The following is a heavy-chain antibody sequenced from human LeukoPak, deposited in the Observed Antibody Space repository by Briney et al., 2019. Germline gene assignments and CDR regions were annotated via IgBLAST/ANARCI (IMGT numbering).Heavy chain of an antibody. D-gene: IGHD4-17*01. CDR1: GGSISSYY. V-gene: IGHV4-59*12. J-gene: IGHJ5*02. Sequence: SQTLSLTCTVSGGSISSYYWSWIRQPPGKGLEWIGYIYYSGSTNYNPSLKSRVTISVDTSKNQFSLKLSSVTAADTAVYYCARLNDYGDYEGWFDPWGQGTLVTVSS. CDR3: ARLNDYGDYEGWFDP. CDR2: IYYSGST.